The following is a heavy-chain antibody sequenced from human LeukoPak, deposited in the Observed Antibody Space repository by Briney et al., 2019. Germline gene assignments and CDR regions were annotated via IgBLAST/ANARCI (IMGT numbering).Heavy chain of an antibody. CDR3: VRIDMGATSRDAFDI. CDR2: GRDKTKSYTT. J-gene: IGHJ3*02. Sequence: PGGSLRLSCAGSGFTFSDHYIDWVRQAPGKGLEWVGRGRDKTKSYTTDYAASVKGRFFISRDDSRNSVYLQLNYLKTEDTAVYYCVRIDMGATSRDAFDIWGQGTMATVSS. CDR1: GFTFSDHY. D-gene: IGHD1-26*01. V-gene: IGHV3-72*01.